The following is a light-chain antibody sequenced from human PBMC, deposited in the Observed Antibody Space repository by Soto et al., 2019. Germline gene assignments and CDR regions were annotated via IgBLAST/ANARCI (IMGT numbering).Light chain of an antibody. CDR2: GVT. Sequence: QSALTQPASVSGSPGQSITISCTGTSADIGFYDYVSWYQQYPGKAPNLLIYGVTYRPSGISYRFSGSKSGSTASLTISGLRDEDDADYYCSSYSTSFVYVFGTGTKLTVL. CDR3: SSYSTSFVYV. V-gene: IGLV2-14*01. J-gene: IGLJ1*01. CDR1: SADIGFYDY.